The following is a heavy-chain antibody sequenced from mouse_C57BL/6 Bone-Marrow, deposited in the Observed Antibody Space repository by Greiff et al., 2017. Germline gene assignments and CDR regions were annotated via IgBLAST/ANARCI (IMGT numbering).Heavy chain of an antibody. CDR1: GFTFSSYT. V-gene: IGHV5-9*01. Sequence: EVKLVESGGGLVKPGGSLKLSCAASGFTFSSYTMSWVRQTPEKRLEWVATISGGGGNTYYPDSVKGRFTISRDNAKNTLYLQMSSLRSEDTALYYCARRYDGYTFDYWGQGTTLTVSS. CDR2: ISGGGGNT. CDR3: ARRYDGYTFDY. J-gene: IGHJ2*01. D-gene: IGHD2-3*01.